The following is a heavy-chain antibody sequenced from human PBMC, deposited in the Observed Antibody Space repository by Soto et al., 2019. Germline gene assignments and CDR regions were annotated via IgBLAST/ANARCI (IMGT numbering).Heavy chain of an antibody. CDR1: GFTFSSYA. V-gene: IGHV3-23*01. Sequence: TGGSLRLSCAASGFTFSSYAMSWVRQAPGKGLEWVSAISGSGGSTYYADSVKGRFTISRDNSKNTLYLQMNSLRAEDTAVYYCAKYTHGSGSPLRQDVWGQGTTVTVSS. CDR2: ISGSGGST. D-gene: IGHD3-10*01. J-gene: IGHJ6*02. CDR3: AKYTHGSGSPLRQDV.